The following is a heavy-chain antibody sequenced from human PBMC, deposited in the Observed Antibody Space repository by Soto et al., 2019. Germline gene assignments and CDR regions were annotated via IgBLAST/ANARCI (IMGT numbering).Heavy chain of an antibody. CDR2: ISGSGGST. V-gene: IGHV3-23*01. CDR3: AKSWSGSYLPYDY. J-gene: IGHJ4*02. D-gene: IGHD1-26*01. Sequence: GGSLRLSCAASGVTFSSYAMSWVRQAPGKGLEWVSAISGSGGSTYYADSVKGRFTISRDNSKNTLYLQMNSLRAEDTAVYYCAKSWSGSYLPYDYWGQGTLVTVSS. CDR1: GVTFSSYA.